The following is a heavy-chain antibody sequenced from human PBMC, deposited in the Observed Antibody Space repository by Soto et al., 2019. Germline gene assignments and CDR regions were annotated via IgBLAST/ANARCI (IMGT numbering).Heavy chain of an antibody. CDR2: IYYSGST. CDR1: GGSISSYY. Sequence: SETLSLTCTVSGGSISSYYWSWIRQPPWKGLEWIGYIYYSGSTNYNPSLKSRVTISVDTSKNQFSLKLSSVTAADTAVYYCARVSGITGTIGAFGETLDYWGQGTLVTVSS. D-gene: IGHD1-7*01. J-gene: IGHJ4*02. CDR3: ARVSGITGTIGAFGETLDY. V-gene: IGHV4-59*01.